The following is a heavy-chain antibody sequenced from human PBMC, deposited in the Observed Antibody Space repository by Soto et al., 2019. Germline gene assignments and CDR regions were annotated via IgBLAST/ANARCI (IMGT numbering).Heavy chain of an antibody. Sequence: ESGGGVVQPGRSLRLSCAASGFSFSSYGMHWVRQSPGKGLQWVAVIWYDGSNKYYADSVKGRFTISRDNSKNTLYLQMNSLRAEDTAVYYCARASSGYYLATLGYWGQGTLVTVSS. V-gene: IGHV3-33*01. D-gene: IGHD3-22*01. CDR2: IWYDGSNK. CDR1: GFSFSSYG. CDR3: ARASSGYYLATLGY. J-gene: IGHJ4*02.